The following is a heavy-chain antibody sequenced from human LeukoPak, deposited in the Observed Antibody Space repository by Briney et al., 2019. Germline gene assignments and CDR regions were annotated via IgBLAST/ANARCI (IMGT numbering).Heavy chain of an antibody. Sequence: GASVKVSCKASGYTFTGYYMHWVRQAPGQGLEWMGRINPNCGGTNYAQKFQGRVTMTRDTSISTAYMELSRLRSDDTAVYYCARRPGSGELLTVGNWFDPWGQGTLVTVSS. CDR1: GYTFTGYY. CDR2: INPNCGGT. D-gene: IGHD3-10*01. V-gene: IGHV1-2*06. J-gene: IGHJ5*02. CDR3: ARRPGSGELLTVGNWFDP.